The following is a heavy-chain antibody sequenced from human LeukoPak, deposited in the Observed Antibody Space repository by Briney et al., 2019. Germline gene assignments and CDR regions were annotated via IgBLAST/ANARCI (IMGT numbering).Heavy chain of an antibody. CDR2: IIPILGIA. CDR1: GGTFSSYA. Sequence: SVKVSCKASGGTFSSYAISWVRQAPGQGLEWMGRIIPILGIANYAQEFQGRVTITADKSTSTAYMELSSLRSEDTAVYYCARSTYLYYYDSSGREYNWFDPWGQGTLVTVSS. D-gene: IGHD3-22*01. V-gene: IGHV1-69*04. J-gene: IGHJ5*02. CDR3: ARSTYLYYYDSSGREYNWFDP.